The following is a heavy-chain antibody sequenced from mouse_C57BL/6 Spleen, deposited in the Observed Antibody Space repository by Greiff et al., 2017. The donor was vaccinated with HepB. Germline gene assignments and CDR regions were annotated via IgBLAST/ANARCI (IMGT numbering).Heavy chain of an antibody. Sequence: EVKLQESGPELVKPGASVKISCKASGYSFTGYYMNWVKQSPEKSLEWIGEINPSTGGTTYNQKFKAKATLTVDKSSSTAYMQLKSLTSEDSAVYYCARKGANWDYWGQGTTLTVSS. J-gene: IGHJ2*01. CDR1: GYSFTGYY. CDR2: INPSTGGT. CDR3: ARKGANWDY. D-gene: IGHD4-1*02. V-gene: IGHV1-42*01.